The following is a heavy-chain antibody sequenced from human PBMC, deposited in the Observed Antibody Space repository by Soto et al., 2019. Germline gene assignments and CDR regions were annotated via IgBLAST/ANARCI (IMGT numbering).Heavy chain of an antibody. CDR1: GGTFNTFA. V-gene: IGHV1-69*06. CDR2: IIPILGPA. CDR3: ARAAKRYFDY. Sequence: QAQLVQSGAEVKKAGSSVKVSCNVSGGTFNTFAISWVRQAPGQGLEWMGGIIPILGPAFYAQKFQGRVTITADKSTNAAYLELSSLRSEDTAVYYCARAAKRYFDYWGQGTLVTVSS. J-gene: IGHJ4*02.